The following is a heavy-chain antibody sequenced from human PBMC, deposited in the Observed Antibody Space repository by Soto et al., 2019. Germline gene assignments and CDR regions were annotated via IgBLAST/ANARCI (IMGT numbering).Heavy chain of an antibody. V-gene: IGHV3-23*01. D-gene: IGHD2-21*02. Sequence: EVQLLESGGGLVQPGGSLRLSCAASGFTFSSYAMSWVRQAPGKGLEWVSAISGSGGSTYYADSVKGRFTISRDNSKNTLYLQMNSLRAEDTAVYHCAKDPAYCGGDCFQRWFDPWGQGTLVTVSS. CDR1: GFTFSSYA. CDR2: ISGSGGST. CDR3: AKDPAYCGGDCFQRWFDP. J-gene: IGHJ5*02.